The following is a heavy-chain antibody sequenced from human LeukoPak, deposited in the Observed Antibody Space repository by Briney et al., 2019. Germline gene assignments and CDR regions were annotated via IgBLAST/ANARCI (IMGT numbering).Heavy chain of an antibody. CDR3: ARVADGDKYGGRDY. V-gene: IGHV3-74*01. J-gene: IGHJ4*02. D-gene: IGHD5-24*01. CDR1: GFNFKNYW. CDR2: IINDGSST. Sequence: GGSLRLSCAASGFNFKNYWMHWVRQASGKGLEWVSRIINDGSSTTYADSVKGRFTISRDNAKDTLYLQMNSLRVGDTAVYYCARVADGDKYGGRDYWGQGALVIVSS.